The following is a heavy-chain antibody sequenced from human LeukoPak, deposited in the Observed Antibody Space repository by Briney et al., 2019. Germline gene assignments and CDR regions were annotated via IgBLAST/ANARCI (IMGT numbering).Heavy chain of an antibody. J-gene: IGHJ4*02. CDR1: GFTFGDYA. V-gene: IGHV3-49*03. CDR3: TRDRGAYNLYDY. D-gene: IGHD1-1*01. CDR2: IRSKAYGETA. Sequence: GGSLRLSCTASGFTFGDYAMSWIRQAPGKGLEWVGFIRSKAYGETADHAASVKGRFTISRDDSKAIAYLQLNSLKTEDTAVYHCTRDRGAYNLYDYWGQGTLVTVSS.